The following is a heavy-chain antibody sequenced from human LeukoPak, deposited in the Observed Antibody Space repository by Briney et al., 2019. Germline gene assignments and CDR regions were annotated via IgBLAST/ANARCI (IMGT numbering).Heavy chain of an antibody. V-gene: IGHV3-33*01. D-gene: IGHD5-18*01. J-gene: IGHJ4*02. Sequence: GGSLTLSCAASGFTFSSYGMHWVRQAPGKGLEWVAVIWYDGSNKYYADSVKGRFTIPRDNSKNTLYLQMNSLRAEDTAVYYCARGGQRGYSYGYLDYWGQGTLVTVSS. CDR1: GFTFSSYG. CDR3: ARGGQRGYSYGYLDY. CDR2: IWYDGSNK.